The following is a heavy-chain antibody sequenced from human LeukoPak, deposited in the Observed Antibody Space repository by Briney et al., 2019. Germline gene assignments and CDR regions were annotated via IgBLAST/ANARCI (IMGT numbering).Heavy chain of an antibody. CDR3: AKGGSGSPFDH. D-gene: IGHD3-10*01. Sequence: PGGSLRLSCAASGFTFSSYAMSWVRQAPGKGLEWVSGISGSGGNTYYADSVKGRFTISRDNSKNMLYLQMNSLRAEDTAVYSCAKGGSGSPFDHWGQGTQVTVSS. J-gene: IGHJ4*02. CDR2: ISGSGGNT. V-gene: IGHV3-23*01. CDR1: GFTFSSYA.